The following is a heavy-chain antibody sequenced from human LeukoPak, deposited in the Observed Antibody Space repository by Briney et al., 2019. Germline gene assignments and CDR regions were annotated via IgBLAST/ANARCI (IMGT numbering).Heavy chain of an antibody. Sequence: PSESLSLTCTVSGGSISSSCNWCGIRQPPGKRGWEYSNIYYSGSSYNNPSLKSRVTISVDTSKNHFSLKMSSVTAADTAVYYCARDLASCAGDCYSDGFDYWGQGALVTVSS. CDR2: IYYSGSS. D-gene: IGHD2-21*02. J-gene: IGHJ4*02. CDR1: GGSISSSCN. V-gene: IGHV4-39*07. CDR3: ARDLASCAGDCYSDGFDY.